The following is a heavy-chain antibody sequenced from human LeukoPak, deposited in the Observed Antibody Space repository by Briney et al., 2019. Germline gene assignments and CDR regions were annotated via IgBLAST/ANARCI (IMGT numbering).Heavy chain of an antibody. D-gene: IGHD2/OR15-2a*01. Sequence: PSETLSLTCTVSGGSISSYYWNWIRQSPGKGLEWIGFIYYTGSTNYNPSLKSRVSISVDTSKNQFSLMLSSVTAADTVVYYCAREYNSFEVFDIWGQGKMVTVSS. CDR2: IYYTGST. V-gene: IGHV4-59*01. J-gene: IGHJ3*02. CDR1: GGSISSYY. CDR3: AREYNSFEVFDI.